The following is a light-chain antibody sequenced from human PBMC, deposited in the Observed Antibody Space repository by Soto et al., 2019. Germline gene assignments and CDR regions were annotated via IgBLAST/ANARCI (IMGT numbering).Light chain of an antibody. CDR1: QGISSW. Sequence: IQMTQSPSTLSASVGDRVTITCRASQGISSWLAWYQQKPGTAPNLLIYKASTLQNGVPSRFSGSGSGTEFTLTISRLQPDDSATYYCQQYNDNWTFGQGTKVEIK. J-gene: IGKJ1*01. CDR3: QQYNDNWT. CDR2: KAS. V-gene: IGKV1-5*03.